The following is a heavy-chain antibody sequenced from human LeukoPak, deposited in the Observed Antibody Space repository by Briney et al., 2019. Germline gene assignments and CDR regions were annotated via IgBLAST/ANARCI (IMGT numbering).Heavy chain of an antibody. J-gene: IGHJ4*02. CDR3: ARDPADGWYPDY. V-gene: IGHV1-46*01. Sequence: ASVKVSCKASGYTFTSYYMHWVRQAPGQGLEWMGIINPSGGSTSYAQKFQGRVTITRDTSASTAYMELSGLRSEDTAMYYRARDPADGWYPDYWGQGTLVTVSS. CDR1: GYTFTSYY. CDR2: INPSGGST. D-gene: IGHD6-19*01.